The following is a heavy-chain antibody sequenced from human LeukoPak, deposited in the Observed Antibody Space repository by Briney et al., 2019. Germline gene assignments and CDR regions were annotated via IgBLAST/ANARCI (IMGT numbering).Heavy chain of an antibody. J-gene: IGHJ6*02. V-gene: IGHV3-53*01. Sequence: GGSLRLSCAASGFTVSRNYMSWVRQAPGKGLEWVSLTYSDGSTSYTESVKGRFTISRDNSKNTLSLQLNSLRAEDTAVYYCARDGGSSTKEPTGGYYYGMGVWGQGTTVTVSS. CDR1: GFTVSRNY. D-gene: IGHD1-1*01. CDR3: ARDGGSSTKEPTGGYYYGMGV. CDR2: TYSDGST.